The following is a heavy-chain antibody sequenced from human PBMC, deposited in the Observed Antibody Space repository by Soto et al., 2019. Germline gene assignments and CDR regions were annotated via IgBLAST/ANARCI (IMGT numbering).Heavy chain of an antibody. Sequence: QVQLVQSGAEVKKPGASVKVSCKASGYTFTSYGISWVRQAPGQGLEWMGWISAYNGNTNYAQKLQGRVTMTTDTSTSTANMELRSLRSDDTAVYYCATIPLNAGGGEAFDIWGQGTMVTVSS. J-gene: IGHJ3*02. D-gene: IGHD3-16*01. CDR3: ATIPLNAGGGEAFDI. CDR1: GYTFTSYG. V-gene: IGHV1-18*04. CDR2: ISAYNGNT.